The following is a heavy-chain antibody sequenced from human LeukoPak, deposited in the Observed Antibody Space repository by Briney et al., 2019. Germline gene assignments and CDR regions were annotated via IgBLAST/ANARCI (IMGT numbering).Heavy chain of an antibody. V-gene: IGHV1-18*01. Sequence: ASVKVSCKASGYTFTSYGISWVRQAPGQGLEWMGWISAYNGNTNYAQKLQGRVTMTTDTSTSTAYMELRSLRSDDTAVYYCARVRLVAGLSSGNWFDPWGKGTLVTVSS. J-gene: IGHJ5*02. CDR2: ISAYNGNT. D-gene: IGHD6-19*01. CDR1: GYTFTSYG. CDR3: ARVRLVAGLSSGNWFDP.